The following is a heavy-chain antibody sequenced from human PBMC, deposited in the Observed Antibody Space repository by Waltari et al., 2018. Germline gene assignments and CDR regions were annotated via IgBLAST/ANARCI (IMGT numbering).Heavy chain of an antibody. CDR1: GGSFSTFH. J-gene: IGHJ4*02. CDR3: ASSSDYDAHFDY. V-gene: IGHV4-34*01. Sequence: QVQLQQWGAGLLKPSETLSLTCAVSGGSFSTFHWSWIRQPPGKGLEWIGEINHSGSTTYIPSLKSRVTMSVDRSKNQFSLKLSSVTAADTAVYYCASSSDYDAHFDYWGQGTLVTVSS. D-gene: IGHD5-12*01. CDR2: INHSGST.